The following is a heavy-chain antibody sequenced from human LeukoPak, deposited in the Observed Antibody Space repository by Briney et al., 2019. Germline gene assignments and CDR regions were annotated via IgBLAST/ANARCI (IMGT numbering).Heavy chain of an antibody. CDR1: GGSFSGYY. CDR3: ARELRGYSYGYYLY. D-gene: IGHD5-18*01. V-gene: IGHV4-34*01. CDR2: INHSGST. J-gene: IGHJ4*02. Sequence: TSETLSLTCAVYGGSFSGYYWSWIRQPPGKGLEWLGEINHSGSTNYNPSLKSRVTISVDTSKNQFSLKLSSVTAADTAVYYCARELRGYSYGYYLYWGQGTLVTVSS.